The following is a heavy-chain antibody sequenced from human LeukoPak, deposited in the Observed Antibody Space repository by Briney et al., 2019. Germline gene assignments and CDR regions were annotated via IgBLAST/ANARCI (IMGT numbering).Heavy chain of an antibody. CDR1: GDIVSSNSAA. D-gene: IGHD6-19*01. CDR2: TYYRSKWYN. V-gene: IGHV6-1*01. Sequence: PSQTLSLTCAISGDIVSSNSAAWNWIRQSPSRGLELLGRTYYRSKWYNDYAVSVKSRITINPDTSKNQSSLQLNSVTPEDTAVYYCARGARGSGWYYFDYWGQGTLVAVSS. J-gene: IGHJ4*02. CDR3: ARGARGSGWYYFDY.